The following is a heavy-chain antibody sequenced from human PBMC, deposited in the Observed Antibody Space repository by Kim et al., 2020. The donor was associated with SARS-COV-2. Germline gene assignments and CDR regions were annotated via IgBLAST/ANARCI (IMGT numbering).Heavy chain of an antibody. J-gene: IGHJ4*02. CDR3: AKDTGGSRLFDY. Sequence: SYAVSVKGRFTISRDNSRSTLYLQMSSLRADDTDVYYCAKDTGGSRLFDYWGQGTLVTVSS. D-gene: IGHD3-16*01. V-gene: IGHV3-23*01.